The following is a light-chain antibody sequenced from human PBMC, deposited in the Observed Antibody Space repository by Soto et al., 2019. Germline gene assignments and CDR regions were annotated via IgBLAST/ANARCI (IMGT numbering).Light chain of an antibody. Sequence: DIPMTQSPSSLSASVGDRVTITCRASQDISDYLAWFQQKPGQAPKSLIYAASSLQTGVPSKFSGSGSGTDFTLTISSLQPEDFATYYCQQYNSYPYTFGQGTKLEIK. J-gene: IGKJ2*01. CDR1: QDISDY. V-gene: IGKV1-16*02. CDR3: QQYNSYPYT. CDR2: AAS.